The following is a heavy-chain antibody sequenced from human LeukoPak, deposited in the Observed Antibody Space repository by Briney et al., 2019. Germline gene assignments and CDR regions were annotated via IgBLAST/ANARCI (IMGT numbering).Heavy chain of an antibody. CDR1: GFTFSSYG. CDR2: IRYDGSNK. V-gene: IGHV3-30*02. J-gene: IGHJ4*02. D-gene: IGHD2-2*01. Sequence: GGSLRLSCAASGFTFSSYGMHWVRQAPGKGLEWVAFIRYDGSNKHYADSVKGRFTISRDNSKNTLYLQMNSLRAEDTAVYYCARGCSSTSCYGFDYWGQGTLVTVSS. CDR3: ARGCSSTSCYGFDY.